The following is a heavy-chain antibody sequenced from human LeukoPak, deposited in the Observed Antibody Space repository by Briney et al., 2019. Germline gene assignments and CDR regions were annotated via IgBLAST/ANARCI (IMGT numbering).Heavy chain of an antibody. CDR3: VRVKAAADDAFDI. V-gene: IGHV3-66*01. D-gene: IGHD6-13*01. CDR2: IYSGGST. Sequence: PGGSLRLSCAASGFTVSSNYMSWVRQATGKGLEWVSVIYSGGSTYYADSVKGRFTISRDNSKNTLYLQMNSLRAEDTAVYYCVRVKAAADDAFDIWGQGTMVTVSS. J-gene: IGHJ3*02. CDR1: GFTVSSNY.